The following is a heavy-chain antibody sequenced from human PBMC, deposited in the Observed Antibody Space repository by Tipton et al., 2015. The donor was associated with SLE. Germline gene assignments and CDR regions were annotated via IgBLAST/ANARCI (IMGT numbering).Heavy chain of an antibody. D-gene: IGHD3-22*01. CDR2: INHSGRS. V-gene: IGHV4-34*01. CDR3: ARDEYRYDATGYHLLGHFDF. Sequence: TLSLTCAVFGGSLSDYYWTWIRQPPGKGLEWIGEINHSGRSKYNPSLKSRVTILVDTSKNQFSLKLSSVTAADTAVYYCARDEYRYDATGYHLLGHFDFWGQGTLVTVSS. CDR1: GGSLSDYY. J-gene: IGHJ4*02.